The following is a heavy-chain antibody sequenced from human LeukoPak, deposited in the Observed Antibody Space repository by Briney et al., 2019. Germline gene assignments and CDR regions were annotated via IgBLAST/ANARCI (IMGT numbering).Heavy chain of an antibody. J-gene: IGHJ4*02. CDR3: ARFSAGCSGGSCYSTVDY. CDR2: INPNSGGT. V-gene: IGHV1-2*02. Sequence: ASVKVSCKASGYTFTGHYMHWVRQAPGQGLEWMGWINPNSGGTNYAQKFQGRVTMTRDTSISTAYMELSRLRSDDTAVYYCARFSAGCSGGSCYSTVDYWGQGTLVTVSS. D-gene: IGHD2-15*01. CDR1: GYTFTGHY.